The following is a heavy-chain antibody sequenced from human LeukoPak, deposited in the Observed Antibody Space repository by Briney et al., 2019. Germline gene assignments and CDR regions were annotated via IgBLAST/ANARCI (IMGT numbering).Heavy chain of an antibody. J-gene: IGHJ3*02. CDR3: AKYETGAVVVRGAFDI. CDR2: ISGSGGST. CDR1: GFTFSSYA. D-gene: IGHD3-22*01. V-gene: IGHV3-23*01. Sequence: GGSLRLSCAASGFTFSSYAMSWVRQAPGKGLDWVSAISGSGGSTYYAHYVQGRFTISRDNSKNTLYLQMNSRRAEDTAVYYCAKYETGAVVVRGAFDIWGQGTMVTVSS.